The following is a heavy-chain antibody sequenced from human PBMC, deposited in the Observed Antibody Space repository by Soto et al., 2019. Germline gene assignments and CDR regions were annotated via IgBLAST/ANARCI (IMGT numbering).Heavy chain of an antibody. Sequence: GGSLRLSCAASGFTFSNAWMSWVRQAPGKGLEWVGRIKSKTDGGTTDYAAPVKGRFTISRDDSKNTLYLQMNSLKTEDTAVYYCTTGFISAYSGYDFLGVHWGQGTLVTVSS. V-gene: IGHV3-15*01. CDR3: TTGFISAYSGYDFLGVH. CDR1: GFTFSNAW. CDR2: IKSKTDGGTT. D-gene: IGHD5-12*01. J-gene: IGHJ4*02.